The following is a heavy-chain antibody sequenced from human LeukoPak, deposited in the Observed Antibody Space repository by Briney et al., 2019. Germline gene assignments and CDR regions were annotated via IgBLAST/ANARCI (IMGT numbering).Heavy chain of an antibody. D-gene: IGHD6-6*01. J-gene: IGHJ4*02. V-gene: IGHV3-7*01. CDR3: AMIEQVVSNVEGGY. CDR2: IKQDGSMK. Sequence: GGSLRLSCAASGFSFSNYWMSWVRQAPGKGLEWVANIKQDGSMKGYVDSVKGRFTISRDNAKNSLYLQMNSLRADDTAVYFCAMIEQVVSNVEGGYWGQGTLVTVSS. CDR1: GFSFSNYW.